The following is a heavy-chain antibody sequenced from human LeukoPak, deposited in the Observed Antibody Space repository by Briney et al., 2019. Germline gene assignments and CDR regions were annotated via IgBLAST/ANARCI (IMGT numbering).Heavy chain of an antibody. CDR1: GFIFSSYG. Sequence: PGGSLRLSCAASGFIFSSYGIHWVRQAPGKGLEWVAFIGYDGSNKYYADSVKGRFTISRDNSKNTLYLQMNRLRAEDTAVYYCAKDRYGWGSYYIDYWGQGTLVTVSS. J-gene: IGHJ4*02. CDR3: AKDRYGWGSYYIDY. CDR2: IGYDGSNK. D-gene: IGHD3-10*01. V-gene: IGHV3-30*02.